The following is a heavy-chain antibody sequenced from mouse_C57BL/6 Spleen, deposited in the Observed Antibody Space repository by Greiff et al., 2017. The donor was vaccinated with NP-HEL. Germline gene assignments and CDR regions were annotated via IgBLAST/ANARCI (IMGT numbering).Heavy chain of an antibody. CDR2: INPNNGGT. D-gene: IGHD1-1*01. CDR1: GYTFTDYY. V-gene: IGHV1-26*01. CDR3: ARSLYYGSSYAWFAY. J-gene: IGHJ3*01. Sequence: EVQLQQSGPELVKPGASVKISCKASGYTFTDYYMNWVKQSHGKSLEWIGDINPNNGGTSYNQKFKGKATLTVDKSSSTAYMELRSLTSEDSAVYYCARSLYYGSSYAWFAYWGQGTLVTVSA.